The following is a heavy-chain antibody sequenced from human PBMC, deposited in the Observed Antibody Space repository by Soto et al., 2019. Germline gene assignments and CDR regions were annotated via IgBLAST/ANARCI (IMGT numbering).Heavy chain of an antibody. CDR2: ISAYNGNT. CDR3: ARDPSMITFGGVVVGVDY. D-gene: IGHD3-16*02. CDR1: GYTFTSYG. J-gene: IGHJ4*02. V-gene: IGHV1-18*01. Sequence: QVQLVQSGAEVKKPGASVKVSCKASGYTFTSYGISWVRQAPGQGLEWMGWISAYNGNTNYAQKVQGRVTMTTDTXTXTXXMELRSLRSDDTAVYYCARDPSMITFGGVVVGVDYWGQGTLVTVSS.